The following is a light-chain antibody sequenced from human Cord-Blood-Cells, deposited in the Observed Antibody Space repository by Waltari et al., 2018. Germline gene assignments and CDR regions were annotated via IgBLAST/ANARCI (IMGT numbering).Light chain of an antibody. Sequence: DIQMTQSPSSLSASVGDRVTITCRASQSISSYLNWYQQKPGKAPKLLIYAASSLQSGVPSRFSGSGSGTDFTLTISSPQPEDFATYYCQQSYSTPYSFG. V-gene: IGKV1-39*01. CDR1: QSISSY. J-gene: IGKJ2*03. CDR3: QQSYSTPYS. CDR2: AAS.